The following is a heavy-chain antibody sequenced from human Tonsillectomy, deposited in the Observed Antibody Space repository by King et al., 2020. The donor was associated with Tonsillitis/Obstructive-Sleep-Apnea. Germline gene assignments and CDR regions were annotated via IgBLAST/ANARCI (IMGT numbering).Heavy chain of an antibody. CDR1: GYSFTNYW. CDR2: IDPSDSYT. Sequence: MQLVQSGAEVKKPGESLRISCKGSGYSFTNYWIDWVRQMPGKGLEWMGTIDPSDSYTNYSPSFQGHVTISADKSISTAYLQWSSLKASDTAMYYCARRYFDGHFYYYMDVWGKGTTLTVSS. V-gene: IGHV5-10-1*01. D-gene: IGHD3-9*01. CDR3: ARRYFDGHFYYYMDV. J-gene: IGHJ6*03.